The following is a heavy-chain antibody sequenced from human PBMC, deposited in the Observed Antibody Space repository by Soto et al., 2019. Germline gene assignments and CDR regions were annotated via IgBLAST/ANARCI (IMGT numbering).Heavy chain of an antibody. CDR2: INPNSGGT. V-gene: IGHV1-2*04. Sequence: ASVKVSCKASGYTLTSYYLHWVRQAPGQGLEWMGWINPNSGGTNYAQKFQGWVTMTRDTSISTAYMELSRLRSDDTAVYYCARGVGYYGSGGPYYLDYWGQGTLVTLSS. J-gene: IGHJ4*02. CDR1: GYTLTSYY. CDR3: ARGVGYYGSGGPYYLDY. D-gene: IGHD3-10*01.